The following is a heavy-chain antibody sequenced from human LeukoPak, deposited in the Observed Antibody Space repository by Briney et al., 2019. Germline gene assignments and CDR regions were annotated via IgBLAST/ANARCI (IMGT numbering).Heavy chain of an antibody. CDR3: ARQGELPGYFDF. V-gene: IGHV4-30-2*01. J-gene: IGHJ4*02. CDR1: GGSISSGDYY. Sequence: SETLSLTCTVSGGSISSGDYYWSWIRQPPGKGLEWIGYIYHSGATFYNPSLKSRLTISVDRSKNQFSLRLSSVTAADTAIYYCARQGELPGYFDFWGQGTLVTVSS. CDR2: IYHSGAT. D-gene: IGHD1-26*01.